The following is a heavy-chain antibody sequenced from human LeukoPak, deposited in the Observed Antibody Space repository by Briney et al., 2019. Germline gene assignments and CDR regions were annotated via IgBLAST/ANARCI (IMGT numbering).Heavy chain of an antibody. D-gene: IGHD3-9*01. J-gene: IGHJ5*02. V-gene: IGHV3-9*01. CDR2: ISWNSGSI. CDR1: GFTFDDYA. Sequence: GGSLRLSCAASGFTFDDYAMHWVRQAPGKGLEWVSGISWNSGSIGYADSVKGRFTISRDNAKNSLYLQMNSLRAEDTALYYCAKDLGNTLRYCLLFDPWSQGTLVTVSS. CDR3: AKDLGNTLRYCLLFDP.